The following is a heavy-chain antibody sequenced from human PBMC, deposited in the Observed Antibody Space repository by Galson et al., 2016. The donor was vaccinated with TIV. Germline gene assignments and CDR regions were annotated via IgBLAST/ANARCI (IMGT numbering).Heavy chain of an antibody. CDR2: IDPTYGST. Sequence: SVKVSCKASGNIFTRDYVHWVRQAPGQGLEWMGVIDPTYGSTTFAQKFQALVTMTRDTSTSTVYMEVSGLKSDDTAVYYCIRDLGRLRDFWGQGTLVTVSS. V-gene: IGHV1-46*03. CDR3: IRDLGRLRDF. D-gene: IGHD7-27*01. J-gene: IGHJ4*02. CDR1: GNIFTRDY.